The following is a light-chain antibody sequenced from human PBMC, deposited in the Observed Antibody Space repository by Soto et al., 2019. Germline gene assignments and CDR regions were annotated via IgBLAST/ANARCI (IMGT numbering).Light chain of an antibody. CDR2: DVN. CDR3: CSYVGSYMYV. CDR1: SSDVGGYHY. J-gene: IGLJ1*01. Sequence: QSVLTQPRSVSGSPGQSVTISCPGTSSDVGGYHYVSWCQHHPGKAPKLVIFDVNRRPSGVPHRFSGSKSDNTASLTISGLQAEDEADYGCCSYVGSYMYVVGTGTKV. V-gene: IGLV2-11*01.